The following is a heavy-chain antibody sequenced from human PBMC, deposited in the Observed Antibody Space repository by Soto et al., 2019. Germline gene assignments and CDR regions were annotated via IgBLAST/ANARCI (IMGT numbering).Heavy chain of an antibody. CDR1: GGSISDYY. J-gene: IGHJ4*02. D-gene: IGHD3-3*01. V-gene: IGHV4-4*07. Sequence: SETLSLTCTVSGGSISDYYCNWIRQPAGKGLEWIGRIDTSGSTNYNPSLKSRVTMSVDTSKQEFSLKLSSVTAADTALYYCARGGQDFWSGPFDYWGRGALVTVSS. CDR3: ARGGQDFWSGPFDY. CDR2: IDTSGST.